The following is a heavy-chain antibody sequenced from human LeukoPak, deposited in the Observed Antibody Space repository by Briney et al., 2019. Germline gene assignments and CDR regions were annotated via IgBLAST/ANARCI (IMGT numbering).Heavy chain of an antibody. D-gene: IGHD6-19*01. V-gene: IGHV1-18*01. Sequence: GASVKVSCKASGYTFTSYGISWVRQAPGQGLEWMGWISAYNGNTNYAQKLQGRVPMTTDTSTSTAYMELRSLRSDDTAVYYCARLIGYSSGWYPPSAYYFDYWGQGTLVTVSS. J-gene: IGHJ4*02. CDR2: ISAYNGNT. CDR1: GYTFTSYG. CDR3: ARLIGYSSGWYPPSAYYFDY.